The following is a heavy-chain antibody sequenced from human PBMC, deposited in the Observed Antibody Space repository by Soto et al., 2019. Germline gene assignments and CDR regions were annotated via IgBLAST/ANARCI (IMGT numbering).Heavy chain of an antibody. CDR3: ARHSAPAAIFRAFDI. J-gene: IGHJ3*02. V-gene: IGHV4-39*01. D-gene: IGHD2-2*01. Sequence: SETLSLTCTVSGGSISSSSYYWGWIRQPPGKGLEWIGSIYYSGSTYYNPSLKSRVTISVDTSKNQFSLKLSSVTAADTAVYYCARHSAPAAIFRAFDIWGQGTMVTVSS. CDR1: GGSISSSSYY. CDR2: IYYSGST.